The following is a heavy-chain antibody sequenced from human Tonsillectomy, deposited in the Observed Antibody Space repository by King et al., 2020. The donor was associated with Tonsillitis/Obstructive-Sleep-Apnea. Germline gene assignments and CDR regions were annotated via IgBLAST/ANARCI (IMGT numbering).Heavy chain of an antibody. V-gene: IGHV3-30*04. Sequence: VQLVESGGGVVQPGRSLRLSCAASGFTFSSYAMHWVRPAPGKGLEWVAVISYDGSNKYYADSVKGRFTISRDNSKNTLYLQMNSLRAEDTAVYYCAREGMAEGAFDIWGQGTMVTVSS. CDR2: ISYDGSNK. D-gene: IGHD5-24*01. J-gene: IGHJ3*02. CDR1: GFTFSSYA. CDR3: AREGMAEGAFDI.